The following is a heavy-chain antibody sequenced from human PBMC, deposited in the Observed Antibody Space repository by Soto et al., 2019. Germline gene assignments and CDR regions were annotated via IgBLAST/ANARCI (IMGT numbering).Heavy chain of an antibody. Sequence: QVQLQESGPGLVKPSETLSLTCTVSSGSISTGNWWSWVRQPPEKGLEWIGEVYHSGSIYYNPSLQRRVTISVDKSEKQFSLRMHSATAAETAVYYCARASRGIKSAFDLWGQGTLVTVSS. D-gene: IGHD3-10*01. V-gene: IGHV4-4*02. CDR3: ARASRGIKSAFDL. CDR1: SGSISTGNW. J-gene: IGHJ3*01. CDR2: VYHSGSI.